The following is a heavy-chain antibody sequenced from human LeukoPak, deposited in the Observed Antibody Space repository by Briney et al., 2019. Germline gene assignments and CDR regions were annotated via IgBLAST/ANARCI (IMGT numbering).Heavy chain of an antibody. Sequence: GGSLRLSCAASGFTVSSYDMSWVRQAPGKGLEWVSVIYSGDRTYYADSVKGRFTISRDNSKNTAYLQMNSLRGDDMAVYYCGTSSARYRWDYWGQGTLVTVSS. D-gene: IGHD6-19*01. J-gene: IGHJ4*02. CDR1: GFTVSSYD. CDR3: GTSSARYRWDY. V-gene: IGHV3-66*01. CDR2: IYSGDRT.